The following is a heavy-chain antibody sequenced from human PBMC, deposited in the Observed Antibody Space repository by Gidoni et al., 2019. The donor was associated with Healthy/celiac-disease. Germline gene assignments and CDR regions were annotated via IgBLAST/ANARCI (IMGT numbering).Heavy chain of an antibody. D-gene: IGHD4-17*01. V-gene: IGHV3-21*01. CDR2: ISSSSSYI. Sequence: EVQLVESGGGLVKPGGSLSLSCAASGFTCSRYSMNWVRQAPGKGLEWVSSISSSSSYIFYADSVKGRFTISRDNAKNSLYLQMNSLRAEDTAVYYCARDWFMTTVTTDPFDPWGQGTLVTVSS. J-gene: IGHJ5*02. CDR3: ARDWFMTTVTTDPFDP. CDR1: GFTCSRYS.